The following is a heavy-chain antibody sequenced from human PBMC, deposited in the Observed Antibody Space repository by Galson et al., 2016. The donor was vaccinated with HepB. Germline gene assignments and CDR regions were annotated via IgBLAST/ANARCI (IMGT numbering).Heavy chain of an antibody. CDR2: IFGRGNT. CDR3: ADYGGNSA. CDR1: GFTVSDNH. Sequence: SLRLSCAAAGFTVSDNHVTWIRQAPGKGLECVSAIFGRGNTYYADSVEGRFTISRDNARNTVHLQMNSLRTEDTAVYYCADYGGNSAWGQGTLVTVSS. D-gene: IGHD4-23*01. J-gene: IGHJ5*02. V-gene: IGHV3-53*01.